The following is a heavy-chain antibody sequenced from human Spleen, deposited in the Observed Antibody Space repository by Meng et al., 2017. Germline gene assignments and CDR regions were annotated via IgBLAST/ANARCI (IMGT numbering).Heavy chain of an antibody. CDR3: ARDAGPFNWFDP. CDR2: IIPIFGTA. Sequence: SVKVSCKASGGTFSSYAISWVRQAPGQGLEWMGGIIPIFGTANYAQKFQGKVTITTDESTSTAYMELRSLRSDDTAVYYCARDAGPFNWFDPWGQGTLVTVSS. CDR1: GGTFSSYA. J-gene: IGHJ5*02. D-gene: IGHD3-10*01. V-gene: IGHV1-69*05.